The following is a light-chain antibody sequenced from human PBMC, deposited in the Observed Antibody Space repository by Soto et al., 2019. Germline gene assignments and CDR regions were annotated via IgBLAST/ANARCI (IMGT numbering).Light chain of an antibody. CDR2: GAS. Sequence: IMLTQSPGTLSLSPGERATLSCRASRRISSMYLAWYQQKPGRAPRLIIYGASRRATGIPERFSGSASGTDFTLTIRRLEPEDFAVYYCHQYDIPPQTFGRGTRVEI. CDR3: HQYDIPPQT. J-gene: IGKJ1*01. V-gene: IGKV3-20*01. CDR1: RRISSMY.